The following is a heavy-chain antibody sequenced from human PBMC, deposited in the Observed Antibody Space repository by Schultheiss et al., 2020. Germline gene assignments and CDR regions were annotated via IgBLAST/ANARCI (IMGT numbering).Heavy chain of an antibody. D-gene: IGHD6-19*01. J-gene: IGHJ4*02. V-gene: IGHV4-59*01. CDR3: ARPRSAGSAWYSFDY. CDR2: IYYSGST. Sequence: SQTLSLTCAVYGASFSGYFWSWIRQPPGKGLEWIGFIYYSGSTNYNPSLKSRVTISVDTSKNQFSLNLNSVTAADTAVYYCARPRSAGSAWYSFDYWGQGIRVTVSS. CDR1: GASFSGYF.